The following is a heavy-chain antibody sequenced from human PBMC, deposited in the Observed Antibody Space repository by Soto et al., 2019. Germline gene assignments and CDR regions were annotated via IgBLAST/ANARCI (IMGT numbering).Heavy chain of an antibody. D-gene: IGHD3-9*01. Sequence: ASVKVSCKASGYTLIDYYMHWVRQAPGQGFEWLGRISPKSGATNYAQKFQGRVTMTWDTSLNTAYMELSSLLSEDTAVYYCARPPGYISDWYYFDLWGQGTLVTVSS. J-gene: IGHJ4*02. CDR2: ISPKSGAT. V-gene: IGHV1-2*02. CDR1: GYTLIDYY. CDR3: ARPPGYISDWYYFDL.